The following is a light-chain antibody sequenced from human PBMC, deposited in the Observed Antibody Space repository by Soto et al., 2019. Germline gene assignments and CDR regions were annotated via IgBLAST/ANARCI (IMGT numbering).Light chain of an antibody. CDR1: QSVRGNY. V-gene: IGKV3-20*01. Sequence: EIVLTQSPGTLSLSPGERATLSCRASQSVRGNYLAWYQQKPGQAPRLLIYGASSRATGIPDRFSGSGSGTDFTLTISRLEPEDFAVYYCQQFWTFGQGTKVDIK. CDR3: QQFWT. J-gene: IGKJ1*01. CDR2: GAS.